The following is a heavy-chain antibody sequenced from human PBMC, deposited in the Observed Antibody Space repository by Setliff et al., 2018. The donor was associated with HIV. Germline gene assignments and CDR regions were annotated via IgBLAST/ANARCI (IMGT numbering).Heavy chain of an antibody. CDR2: INQDGSEK. CDR1: GFTFSSYW. V-gene: IGHV3-7*01. Sequence: PGGSLRLSCEASGFTFSSYWKIWVRQAPEKGLEWVANINQDGSEKQYVDSVKGRFTVSRDNAKNSLYLQMNSLRAEDTAVYYCARDRPRGGGSLDAFDIWGQGTMVTVSS. D-gene: IGHD1-26*01. J-gene: IGHJ3*02. CDR3: ARDRPRGGGSLDAFDI.